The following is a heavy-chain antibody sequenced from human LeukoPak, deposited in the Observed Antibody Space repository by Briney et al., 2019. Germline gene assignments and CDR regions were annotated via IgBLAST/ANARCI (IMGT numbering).Heavy chain of an antibody. CDR3: ARGVSGDYVDY. V-gene: IGHV3-11*06. CDR1: GFTFSDYY. D-gene: IGHD4-17*01. CDR2: ISSSSSYT. J-gene: IGHJ4*02. Sequence: PGGSLRLSCAASGFTFSDYYMSWIRQAPGKGLEWVSYISSSSSYTNYADSMKGRFTISRDNAKNSLYLQMNSLRAEDTAVYYCARGVSGDYVDYWGQGTLVTVSS.